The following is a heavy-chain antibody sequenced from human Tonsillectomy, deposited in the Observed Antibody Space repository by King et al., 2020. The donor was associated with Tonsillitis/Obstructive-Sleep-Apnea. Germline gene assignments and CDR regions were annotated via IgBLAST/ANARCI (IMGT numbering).Heavy chain of an antibody. J-gene: IGHJ4*02. CDR3: ARPTGDCSGGNCYSDY. Sequence: FQLVQSGAEVKKPGESLRISCKGFGYGFPSYWIAWVRQMPGRGLEWMGNIYPSDSDTRYSPSFQGQVTISADKSNMTAYLQWNNLKTADTAIYYCARPTGDCSGGNCYSDYWGQGTLVTVSS. D-gene: IGHD2-15*01. CDR1: GYGFPSYW. CDR2: IYPSDSDT. V-gene: IGHV5-51*01.